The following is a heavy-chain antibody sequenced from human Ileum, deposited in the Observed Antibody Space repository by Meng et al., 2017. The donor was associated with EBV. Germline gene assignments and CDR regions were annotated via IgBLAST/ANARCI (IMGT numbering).Heavy chain of an antibody. J-gene: IGHJ4*02. CDR3: ARVGQWLPIDY. CDR1: GGSISSSNW. Sequence: QVQVPESGPGLVKPSGTLSLTCAVSGGSISSSNWWSWVRQPPGKGLEWIGEIYHSGSTNYNPSLKRRVTISVDKSKNQFSLNLSSVTAADTAVYYCARVGQWLPIDYWGQGTLVTVSS. V-gene: IGHV4-4*02. CDR2: IYHSGST. D-gene: IGHD6-19*01.